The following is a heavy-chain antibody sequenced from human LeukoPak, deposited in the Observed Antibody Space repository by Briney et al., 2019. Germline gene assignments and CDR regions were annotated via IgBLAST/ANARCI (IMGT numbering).Heavy chain of an antibody. CDR2: IYYSGST. J-gene: IGHJ4*02. V-gene: IGHV4-31*03. CDR1: GGSISSGDYY. Sequence: PPETLSLTCTVSGGSISSGDYYWSWIRQHPGKGLEWIGYIYYSGSTYYNPSLKSRVTISVDTSKNQFSLKLSSVTAADTAVYYCARGGTYRGLHYWGQGTLVTVSS. CDR3: ARGGTYRGLHY. D-gene: IGHD1-26*01.